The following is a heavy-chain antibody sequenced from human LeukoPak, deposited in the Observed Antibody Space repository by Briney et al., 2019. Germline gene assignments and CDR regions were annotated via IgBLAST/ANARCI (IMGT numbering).Heavy chain of an antibody. D-gene: IGHD6-19*01. CDR1: GFTFSSYA. Sequence: GGSLRLSCAASGFTFSSYAMSWVRQAPGKGLEWVSAISGSGGSTYYADSVKGRFTISRDNSKNTLYLQMNSLRAEDTAVYYCATSRGYSSGWYWFDPWGQGTLVTVSS. CDR2: ISGSGGST. J-gene: IGHJ5*02. V-gene: IGHV3-23*01. CDR3: ATSRGYSSGWYWFDP.